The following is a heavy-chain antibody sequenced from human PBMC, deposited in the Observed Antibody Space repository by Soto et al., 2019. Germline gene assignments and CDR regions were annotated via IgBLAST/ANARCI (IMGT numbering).Heavy chain of an antibody. J-gene: IGHJ4*02. V-gene: IGHV4-4*02. D-gene: IGHD6-13*01. CDR3: ARARATIAAAAIFDY. CDR2: VYRTGST. CDR1: GGSISTSNW. Sequence: QVQLQESGPGLVKPSGTLSLTCAVSGGSISTSNWWSWVRQPPGKGLEWIGEVYRTGSTNYNPSLESRVTVSIDKSKIQFSLKLTSVTAADTAVYYCARARATIAAAAIFDYWGQGTLVTVSS.